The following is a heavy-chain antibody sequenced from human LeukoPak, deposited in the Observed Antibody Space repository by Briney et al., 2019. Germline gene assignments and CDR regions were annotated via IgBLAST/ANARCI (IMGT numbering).Heavy chain of an antibody. V-gene: IGHV1-69*05. CDR1: GGTFSSYA. CDR3: AREDGYNPGFDY. J-gene: IGHJ4*02. CDR2: IIPIFGTA. Sequence: ASVKVSCKASGGTFSSYAISWVRQAPGQGLEWMGRIIPIFGTANYAQKFQGRVTITTDESTSTAYMELSSLRSEDTAVYYCAREDGYNPGFDYWGQGTLVTVSS. D-gene: IGHD5-24*01.